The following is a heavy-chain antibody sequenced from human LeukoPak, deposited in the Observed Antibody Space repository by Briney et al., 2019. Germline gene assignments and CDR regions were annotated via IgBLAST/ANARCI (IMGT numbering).Heavy chain of an antibody. J-gene: IGHJ4*02. CDR2: IYYSGST. Sequence: PSETLSLTCTVSGGSISSGDYYWSWIRQPPGKGLEWIGYIYYSGSTYYNPSLKSRVTISVDTSKNQFSLKLSSVTAADTAVYYCARGSPWFGIWGSLDYWGQGTLVTVSS. D-gene: IGHD3-10*01. V-gene: IGHV4-30-4*01. CDR1: GGSISSGDYY. CDR3: ARGSPWFGIWGSLDY.